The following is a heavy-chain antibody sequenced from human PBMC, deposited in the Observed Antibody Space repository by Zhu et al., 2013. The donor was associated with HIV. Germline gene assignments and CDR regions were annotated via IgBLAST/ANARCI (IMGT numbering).Heavy chain of an antibody. Sequence: QVRLVQSGAEVRKPGASVKVSCKASGYTFNGYYIHWVRQAPGQGLEWMGWINPNSGGTKCAQRFQGRVTMTRDTSISTAYMQLSRLTSDDTAVYYCARGDWEGLFFDYWGQGTLVTVSS. J-gene: IGHJ4*02. D-gene: IGHD2-21*02. V-gene: IGHV1-2*02. CDR1: GYTFNGYY. CDR2: INPNSGGT. CDR3: ARGDWEGLFFDY.